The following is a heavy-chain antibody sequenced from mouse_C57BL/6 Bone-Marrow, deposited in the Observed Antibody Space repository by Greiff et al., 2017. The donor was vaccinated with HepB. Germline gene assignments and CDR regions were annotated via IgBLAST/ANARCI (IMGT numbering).Heavy chain of an antibody. V-gene: IGHV10-1*01. Sequence: EVQLVESGGGLVQPKGSLKLSCAASGFSFNTYAMNWVRQAPGKGLEWVARIRSKSNNYATYYADSVKDRFTISRDDSESMLYLQMNNLKTEDTAMYYCVRGSSPNAMDYWGQGTSVTVSS. CDR3: VRGSSPNAMDY. J-gene: IGHJ4*01. CDR2: IRSKSNNYAT. D-gene: IGHD1-1*01. CDR1: GFSFNTYA.